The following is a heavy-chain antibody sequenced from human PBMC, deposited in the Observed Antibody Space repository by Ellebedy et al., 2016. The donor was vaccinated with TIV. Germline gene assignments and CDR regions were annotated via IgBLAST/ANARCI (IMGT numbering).Heavy chain of an antibody. J-gene: IGHJ4*02. CDR1: GFTFSSFR. CDR2: IDSDGSST. D-gene: IGHD5-12*01. Sequence: GESLKISXAASGFTFSSFRMHWVRQAPGKGLVWVSRIDSDGSSTSYADSVKGRFTISRDNAKNTLYLQMNSLRVEDTAVYYCARGPLYSGYVSFDFWGQGILVTVSS. V-gene: IGHV3-74*01. CDR3: ARGPLYSGYVSFDF.